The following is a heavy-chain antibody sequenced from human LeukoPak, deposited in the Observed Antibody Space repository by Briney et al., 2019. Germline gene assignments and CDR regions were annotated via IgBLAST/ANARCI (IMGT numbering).Heavy chain of an antibody. CDR1: GFTFSSYA. CDR3: ARQGYDYVWGSYRRFDY. Sequence: GGSLRLSCAASGFTFSSYAMSWVRQAPGKGLEWVSAISGSGGSTYYADSVKGRFTISRDNAKNSLYLQMNSLRAEDTAVYYCARQGYDYVWGSYRRFDYWGQGTLVTVSS. D-gene: IGHD3-16*02. V-gene: IGHV3-23*01. CDR2: ISGSGGST. J-gene: IGHJ4*02.